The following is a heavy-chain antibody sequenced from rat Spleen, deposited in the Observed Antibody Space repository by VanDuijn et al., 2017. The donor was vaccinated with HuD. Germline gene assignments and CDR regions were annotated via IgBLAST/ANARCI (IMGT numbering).Heavy chain of an antibody. J-gene: IGHJ2*01. Sequence: EVQLVESGGGLVQPGRSLKLSCAASGFTFSNYDMAWVRQAPKKGLEWVASISFEGITTYSGDSVKGRFTISRDNAKSTLYLQMNSLRSEDTATYYCAKAAVYYFDYWGQGVMVTVSS. V-gene: IGHV5-22*01. CDR2: ISFEGITT. CDR1: GFTFSNYD. D-gene: IGHD1-2*01. CDR3: AKAAVYYFDY.